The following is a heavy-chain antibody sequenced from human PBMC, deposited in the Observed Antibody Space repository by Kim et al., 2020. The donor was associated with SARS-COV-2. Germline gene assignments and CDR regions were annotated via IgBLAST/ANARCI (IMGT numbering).Heavy chain of an antibody. CDR2: FDPEDGET. CDR1: GYTLTELS. CDR3: ATLVLGYYYYGMDV. J-gene: IGHJ6*02. D-gene: IGHD6-13*01. Sequence: ASVKVSCKVSGYTLTELSMHWVRQAPGKGLEWMGGFDPEDGETIYAQKFQGRVTMTEDTSTDTAYMELSSLRSEDTAVYYCATLVLGYYYYGMDVWGQGTTVTVSS. V-gene: IGHV1-24*01.